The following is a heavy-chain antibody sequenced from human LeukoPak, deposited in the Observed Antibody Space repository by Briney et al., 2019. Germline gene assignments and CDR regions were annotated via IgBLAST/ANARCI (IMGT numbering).Heavy chain of an antibody. CDR1: GYSFTSYW. CDR2: IFPADSDT. Sequence: GESLKISCKGSGYSFTSYWIAWVRHMPGKRLVWMGIIFPADSDTRYNPSFQGQVTISADKSISTAYLQWSSLKASDTAMYYCARHRYFDYWGQGTLVTVSS. J-gene: IGHJ4*02. V-gene: IGHV5-51*01. CDR3: ARHRYFDY.